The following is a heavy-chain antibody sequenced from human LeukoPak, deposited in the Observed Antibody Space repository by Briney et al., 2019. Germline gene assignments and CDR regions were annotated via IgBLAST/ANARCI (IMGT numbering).Heavy chain of an antibody. Sequence: GGSLRLSCAASGFTSSSYGMHWVRQAPGKGLEWVAVMWYDGSNKYYADSVKGRFTISRDNSKNTLYLQMNSLRAEDTAVYYCARVLGSSGNWFDPWGQGTLVTVSS. CDR3: ARVLGSSGNWFDP. CDR1: GFTSSSYG. D-gene: IGHD6-6*01. J-gene: IGHJ5*02. CDR2: MWYDGSNK. V-gene: IGHV3-33*01.